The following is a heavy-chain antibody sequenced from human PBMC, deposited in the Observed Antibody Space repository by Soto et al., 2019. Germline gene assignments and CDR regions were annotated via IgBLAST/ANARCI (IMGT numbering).Heavy chain of an antibody. CDR1: GGSVISGYYY. CDR2: IYYSGSA. V-gene: IGHV4-61*01. Sequence: QVQLQESGPGLVKPSETLSLTCSVSGGSVISGYYYWSWIRQPPGKGLEWIGYIYYSGSANYNPSLKSRVTISVDTSKNQFSLKLSSVTAADPAVYYCARIVQKDGGLLSNYYYGLDVWGQGTPVTVSS. CDR3: ARIVQKDGGLLSNYYYGLDV. J-gene: IGHJ6*02. D-gene: IGHD3-10*01.